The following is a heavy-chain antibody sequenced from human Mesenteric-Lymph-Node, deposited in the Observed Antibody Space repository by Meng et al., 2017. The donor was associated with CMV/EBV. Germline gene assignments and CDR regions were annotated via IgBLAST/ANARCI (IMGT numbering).Heavy chain of an antibody. V-gene: IGHV4-34*01. D-gene: IGHD3-9*01. CDR3: ARGSSYDILTGYFDY. CDR1: GGSFSGYY. Sequence: QVRLPQGGQGLLKPSEPLSVTCSVYGGSFSGYYWNWIRQSPEKGLEWIGEINHSGSTTYNPSFTSRIIISVDTSTNQISLNMSSVTAADTAVYYCARGSSYDILTGYFDYWGQGALVTVSS. J-gene: IGHJ4*02. CDR2: INHSGST.